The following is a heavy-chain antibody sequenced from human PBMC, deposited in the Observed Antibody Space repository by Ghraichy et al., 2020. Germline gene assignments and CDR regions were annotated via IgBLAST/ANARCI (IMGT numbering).Heavy chain of an antibody. Sequence: ESLNISCAVYGGSFSGYYWSWIRQSPGKGLEWIGEINHSGSTNYNPSLTSRVTISVDASNNQFSLKLSSVTAADTAVYYCAREGTPYCGGDCPCDYWGQGTLVTVSS. V-gene: IGHV4-34*01. CDR2: INHSGST. CDR1: GGSFSGYY. D-gene: IGHD2-21*02. CDR3: AREGTPYCGGDCPCDY. J-gene: IGHJ4*02.